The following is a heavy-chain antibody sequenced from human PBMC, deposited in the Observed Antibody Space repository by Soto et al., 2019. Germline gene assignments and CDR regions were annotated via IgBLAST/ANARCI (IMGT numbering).Heavy chain of an antibody. D-gene: IGHD3-10*01. Sequence: QVQLVQSGAEMKEPGSSVKVSCQSSVGTFNTYAMNWVRQAPGQGPEWMGDISPMFGAANYAPKFQGRVTITADESTGTSYMQLSSLTSEDTALYFCAREVQVHTPAFVYWGQGTLVTVSS. J-gene: IGHJ4*02. CDR2: ISPMFGAA. CDR1: VGTFNTYA. CDR3: AREVQVHTPAFVY. V-gene: IGHV1-69*19.